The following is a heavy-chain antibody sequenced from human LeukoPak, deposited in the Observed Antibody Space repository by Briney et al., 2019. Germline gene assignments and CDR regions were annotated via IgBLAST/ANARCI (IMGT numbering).Heavy chain of an antibody. CDR3: ARGSITMEPWPLGY. V-gene: IGHV4-39*01. D-gene: IGHD3-10*01. J-gene: IGHJ4*02. Sequence: SETLSLTCTVSGGSISSSSYYWGWIRQPPGKGLEWIGSIYYSGSTYYNPSLESRVTISVDTSKNQFSLKLSSVTAADTAVYYCARGSITMEPWPLGYWGQGTLVTVSS. CDR2: IYYSGST. CDR1: GGSISSSSYY.